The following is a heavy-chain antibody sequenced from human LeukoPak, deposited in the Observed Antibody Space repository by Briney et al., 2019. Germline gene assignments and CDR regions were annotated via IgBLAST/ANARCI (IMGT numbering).Heavy chain of an antibody. CDR1: GFTFSSYA. Sequence: GGSLRLSCAASGFTFSSYAMSWVRQAPGKGLEWVSAISGSGGSTYYADSVKGRFTIFRDNSKNTLYLQMNSLRAEDTAVYYCAQDLIRGIVVATPGYWGQGTLVTVSS. D-gene: IGHD3-22*01. CDR2: ISGSGGST. V-gene: IGHV3-23*01. CDR3: AQDLIRGIVVATPGY. J-gene: IGHJ4*02.